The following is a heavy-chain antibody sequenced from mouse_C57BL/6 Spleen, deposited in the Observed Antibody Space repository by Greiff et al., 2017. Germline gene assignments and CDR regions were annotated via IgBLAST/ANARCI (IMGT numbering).Heavy chain of an antibody. Sequence: QVQLKQPGAELVRPGSSVKLSCKASGYTFTSYWMHWVKQRPIQGLEWIGNIDPSDSETHYNQKFKDKATLTVDKSSSTAYMQLSSLTSEDSAVYYCAGYYYGSSPWFAYWGQGTLVTVSA. D-gene: IGHD1-1*01. CDR3: AGYYYGSSPWFAY. CDR2: IDPSDSET. CDR1: GYTFTSYW. V-gene: IGHV1-52*01. J-gene: IGHJ3*01.